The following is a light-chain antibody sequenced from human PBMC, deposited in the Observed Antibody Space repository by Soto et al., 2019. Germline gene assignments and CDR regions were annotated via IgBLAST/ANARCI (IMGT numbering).Light chain of an antibody. CDR2: AAS. J-gene: IGKJ1*01. V-gene: IGKV1-27*01. Sequence: DFQMTQSPSSLSASVGDRVTITCRASQGISNYLAWYQQKPGKVPTLLIYAASTLQSGVPSRFSGNGSGTDFPLTISSLQPEDVATYYCQKYNSAPWTFGQGTKVEIK. CDR3: QKYNSAPWT. CDR1: QGISNY.